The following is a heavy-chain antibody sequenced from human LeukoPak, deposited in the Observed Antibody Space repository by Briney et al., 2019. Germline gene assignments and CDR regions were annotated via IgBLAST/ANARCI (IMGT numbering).Heavy chain of an antibody. CDR2: ISGSGGST. V-gene: IGHV3-23*01. Sequence: PGGSLRLSCAASGFTFSSYAMSWVRQAPGKGLEWVSAISGSGGSTYYADSVKGRFTISRDNSKNTLYLQMNSLRAEDTAVYYCASAGYSSGWFRFDYWGQGTLVTVSS. CDR1: GFTFSSYA. D-gene: IGHD6-19*01. J-gene: IGHJ4*02. CDR3: ASAGYSSGWFRFDY.